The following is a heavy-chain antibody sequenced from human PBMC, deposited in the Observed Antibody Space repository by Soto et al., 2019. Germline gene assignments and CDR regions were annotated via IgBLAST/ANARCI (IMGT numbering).Heavy chain of an antibody. CDR2: IHYRGRI. D-gene: IGHD6-6*01. Sequence: SETLSLTCTVSGASISDYYWSWVRQTPGKGLEWIGHIHYRGRISYNPSLKSRVTMSMDTPNNQFSLRLTSMTAADTAVYYCAKAEASSSEGFDYWGRGTLVTVST. CDR3: AKAEASSSEGFDY. CDR1: GASISDYY. V-gene: IGHV4-59*01. J-gene: IGHJ4*02.